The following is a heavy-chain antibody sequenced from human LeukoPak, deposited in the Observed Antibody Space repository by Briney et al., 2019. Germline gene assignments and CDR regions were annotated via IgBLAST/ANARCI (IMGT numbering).Heavy chain of an antibody. Sequence: GGSLRLSCAASGYTFSDFSVNWVRQAPGKGLEWVSSISVRSNYRYYADSVRGRFTISRDDARDSLFLQMNSLRAEDTAVYFCVRLRRNNDRSGYYYYDYWGQGTLVTVSS. V-gene: IGHV3-21*01. J-gene: IGHJ4*02. D-gene: IGHD3-22*01. CDR1: GYTFSDFS. CDR3: VRLRRNNDRSGYYYYDY. CDR2: ISVRSNYR.